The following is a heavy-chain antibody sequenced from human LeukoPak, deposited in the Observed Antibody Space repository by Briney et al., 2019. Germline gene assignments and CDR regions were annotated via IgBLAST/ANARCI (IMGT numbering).Heavy chain of an antibody. CDR1: GFTFSSYS. CDR3: ARALSPGAFDI. Sequence: GGSLRLSCAASGFTFSSYSMNWVRQAPGKGLEWVSSISSSSSCIYYADSVKGRFTISRDNAKNSLYLQMNSLRAEDTAVYYCARALSPGAFDIWGQGTMVTVSS. D-gene: IGHD2/OR15-2a*01. CDR2: ISSSSSCI. V-gene: IGHV3-21*01. J-gene: IGHJ3*02.